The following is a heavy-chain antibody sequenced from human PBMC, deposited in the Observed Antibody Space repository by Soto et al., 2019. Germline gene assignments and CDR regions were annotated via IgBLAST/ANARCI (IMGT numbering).Heavy chain of an antibody. Sequence: QVQLVESGGGLVKPGGSLRLSCVASGFSISDDYMTWIRQAPGKGLEWVSHISSSSIYTSYAHSVKGRFTISRDSAKNSLYLQMNSLTSEDTAVYYCARDSGSSKYGLDVWGQGTTVIVSS. D-gene: IGHD6-13*01. CDR3: ARDSGSSKYGLDV. V-gene: IGHV3-11*06. CDR1: GFSISDDY. CDR2: ISSSSIYT. J-gene: IGHJ6*02.